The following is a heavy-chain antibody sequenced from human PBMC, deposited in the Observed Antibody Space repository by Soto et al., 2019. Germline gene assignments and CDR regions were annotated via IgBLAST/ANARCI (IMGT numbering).Heavy chain of an antibody. V-gene: IGHV1-69*12. Sequence: QVQLVQSGAEVKKPGSSVKVSCKASGGTFSSYAISWVRQAPGQGLEWMGGIIPIFGTANYAQKFQGRVTVTAGESASTADMELSSLRSEDTAVYFCAGYCGGDCYFDYWGQGTLVTVSS. CDR1: GGTFSSYA. CDR3: AGYCGGDCYFDY. D-gene: IGHD2-21*02. CDR2: IIPIFGTA. J-gene: IGHJ4*02.